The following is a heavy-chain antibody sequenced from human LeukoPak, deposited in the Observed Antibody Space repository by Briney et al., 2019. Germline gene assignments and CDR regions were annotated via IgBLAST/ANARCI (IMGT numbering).Heavy chain of an antibody. CDR2: IRHDGSSK. CDR3: AKDRLESYFDS. J-gene: IGHJ4*02. CDR1: GFSFSTYG. Sequence: GGSLRLSCVASGFSFSTYGMHWVRQAPGKGLEWVAFIRHDGSSKYYADSVKGRFTISRDSSKDTLYLQMNSLRTEDTAVYYCAKDRLESYFDSWGQGSLVTVSS. V-gene: IGHV3-30*02. D-gene: IGHD1-1*01.